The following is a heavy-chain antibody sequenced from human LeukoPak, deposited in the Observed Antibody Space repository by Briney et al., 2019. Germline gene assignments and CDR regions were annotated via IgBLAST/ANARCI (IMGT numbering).Heavy chain of an antibody. CDR1: GFTFSSYW. CDR3: ARDLYCSGGSCYSGRWFDP. V-gene: IGHV3-7*05. Sequence: GGSLRLSCAASGFTFSSYWMSWVRQAPGKGLEWVANIKQDGSEKYYVDPVKGRFTISRDNAKNSLYLQMNSLRAEDTAVYYCARDLYCSGGSCYSGRWFDPWGQGTLVTVSS. J-gene: IGHJ5*02. D-gene: IGHD2-15*01. CDR2: IKQDGSEK.